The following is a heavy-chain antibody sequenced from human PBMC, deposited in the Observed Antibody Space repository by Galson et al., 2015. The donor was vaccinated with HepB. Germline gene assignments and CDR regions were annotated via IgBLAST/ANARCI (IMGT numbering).Heavy chain of an antibody. CDR1: GYTFTSYA. CDR3: ARDLYRITMVRGVPPLVY. J-gene: IGHJ4*02. CDR2: INAGNGNT. D-gene: IGHD3-10*01. Sequence: SVKVSCKASGYTFTSYAMHWVRQAPGRRLEWMGWINAGNGNTKYSQKFQGRVTITRDTSASTAYMELSSLRSEDTAVYYCARDLYRITMVRGVPPLVYWGQGTLVTVSS. V-gene: IGHV1-3*01.